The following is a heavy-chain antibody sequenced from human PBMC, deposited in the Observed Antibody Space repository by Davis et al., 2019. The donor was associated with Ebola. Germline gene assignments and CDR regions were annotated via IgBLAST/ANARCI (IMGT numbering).Heavy chain of an antibody. CDR3: AKDLIEYGDYSREGSYYYYGMDV. V-gene: IGHV3-30*18. CDR1: GFTFSSYG. J-gene: IGHJ6*04. Sequence: GESLKISCAASGFTFSSYGMHWVRQAPGKGLEWVAVISYDGSNKYYADSVKGRFTISRDNSKNTVYLQMNTMRPEDTAVYYCAKDLIEYGDYSREGSYYYYGMDVWGKGTTVTVSS. CDR2: ISYDGSNK. D-gene: IGHD4-17*01.